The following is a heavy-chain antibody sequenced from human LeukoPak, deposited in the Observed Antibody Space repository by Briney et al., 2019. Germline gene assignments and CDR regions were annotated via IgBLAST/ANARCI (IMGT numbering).Heavy chain of an antibody. Sequence: PSETLSLTCAVYGGSFSGYYWSWIRQPPGKGLEWIGEINHSGSTNYNPSLKSRVTISVDTSKNQFSLKLSSVTAADTAVYYCARVTGYVMEDYFDYWGQGTLVTVSS. D-gene: IGHD6-13*01. CDR3: ARVTGYVMEDYFDY. CDR2: INHSGST. CDR1: GGSFSGYY. V-gene: IGHV4-34*01. J-gene: IGHJ4*02.